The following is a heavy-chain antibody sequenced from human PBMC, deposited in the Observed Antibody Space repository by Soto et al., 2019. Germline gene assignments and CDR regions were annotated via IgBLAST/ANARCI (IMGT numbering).Heavy chain of an antibody. V-gene: IGHV3-30-3*01. CDR1: GFTFRSYA. CDR2: ISSDGSNT. Sequence: GGSLRLSCAASGFTFRSYAMHWVRQAPGKGLGWVATISSDGSNTYYADSVKGLFTISRDNFENTLYLQMNSLRAEDTAIYYCAPDLMYNWSYAFEYWGQGTLGTVS. CDR3: APDLMYNWSYAFEY. D-gene: IGHD1-7*01. J-gene: IGHJ4*02.